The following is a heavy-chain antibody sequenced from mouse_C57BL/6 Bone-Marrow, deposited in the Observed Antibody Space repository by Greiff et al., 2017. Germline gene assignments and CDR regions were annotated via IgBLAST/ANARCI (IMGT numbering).Heavy chain of an antibody. D-gene: IGHD2-4*01. CDR3: ARQDDWDVYAMDY. Sequence: EVMLVESGGGLVKPGGSLKLSCAASGFTFSGYAMSWVRQTPEKRLEWVATISDGGSYTYYPDNVKGRFTISRDNAKNNLYLQMRKRRSEDTAVYYCARQDDWDVYAMDYWGKGTSVTVSS. J-gene: IGHJ4*01. CDR1: GFTFSGYA. V-gene: IGHV5-4*03. CDR2: ISDGGSYT.